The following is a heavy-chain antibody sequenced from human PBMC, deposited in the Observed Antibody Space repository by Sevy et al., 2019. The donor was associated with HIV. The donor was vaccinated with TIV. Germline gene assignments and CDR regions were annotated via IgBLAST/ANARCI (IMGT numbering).Heavy chain of an antibody. CDR1: GFTFSSYA. D-gene: IGHD2-8*02. CDR3: ARDKFGEYSTGHNNDYDYYGMDV. J-gene: IGHJ6*02. Sequence: GGSLRLSCAASGFTFSSYAMHWVRQAPGKGLEWVAVISYDGSNKYYADSVKGRLTISRDNSKNTMYLQMNSLRAEDTAVYYCARDKFGEYSTGHNNDYDYYGMDVWGQGTTVTVSS. V-gene: IGHV3-30*04. CDR2: ISYDGSNK.